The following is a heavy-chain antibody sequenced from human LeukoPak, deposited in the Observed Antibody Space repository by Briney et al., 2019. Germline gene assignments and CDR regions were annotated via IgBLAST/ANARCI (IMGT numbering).Heavy chain of an antibody. V-gene: IGHV3-23*01. CDR2: ISGSGAIT. CDR1: GFTFSSYA. J-gene: IGHJ4*02. Sequence: GGSLRLSCAVFGFTFSSYAMSWVRQAPGKGLEWDSAISGSGAITYYADTVKGRFTISRDNSKNTLYLQMNSLRAEDTAVYYCAKRLTGYYYIDYWGQGTLVTVSS. D-gene: IGHD3-9*01. CDR3: AKRLTGYYYIDY.